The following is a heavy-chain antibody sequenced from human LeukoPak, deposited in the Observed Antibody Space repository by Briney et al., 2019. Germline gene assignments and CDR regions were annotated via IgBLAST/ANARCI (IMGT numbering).Heavy chain of an antibody. D-gene: IGHD2-2*02. CDR1: GYSFTSYW. Sequence: GESLKISCKGSGYSFTSYWIGWVRQMPGKGLVWMGIIYPGDSDTRYSPSFQGQVTISADKSISTAYLQWSSLKASDTAMYYCARLPGYCSSTSCYNYYYYGMDVWGQGTTVTVSS. V-gene: IGHV5-51*01. J-gene: IGHJ6*02. CDR3: ARLPGYCSSTSCYNYYYYGMDV. CDR2: IYPGDSDT.